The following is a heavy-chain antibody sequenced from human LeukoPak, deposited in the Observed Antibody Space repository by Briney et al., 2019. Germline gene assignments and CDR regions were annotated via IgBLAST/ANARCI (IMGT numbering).Heavy chain of an antibody. CDR2: INHSGST. CDR3: ARVNLRVVEGKGFDY. D-gene: IGHD3-16*01. CDR1: GGSFSGYY. V-gene: IGHV4-34*01. Sequence: SETLSLTCAVYGGSFSGYYWSWIRQPPGKGLEWIGEINHSGSTNYNPSLKSRVTISVDTSKNQFSLKLSSVTAADTAVYYCARVNLRVVEGKGFDYWGQGTLVTVSS. J-gene: IGHJ4*02.